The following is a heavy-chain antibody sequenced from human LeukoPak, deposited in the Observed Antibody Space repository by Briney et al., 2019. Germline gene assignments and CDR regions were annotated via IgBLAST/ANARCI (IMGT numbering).Heavy chain of an antibody. J-gene: IGHJ6*03. CDR2: MNPNSGNT. Sequence: ASVKVSCKASGYTFTSYDINWVRQATGQGLEWMGWMNPNSGNTGYAQKFQGRVTMTRNTSISTAYMELSSLRSEDTAVYYCARAYSSSWFSDYYYMDVWGKGTTVTISS. V-gene: IGHV1-8*01. CDR1: GYTFTSYD. D-gene: IGHD6-13*01. CDR3: ARAYSSSWFSDYYYMDV.